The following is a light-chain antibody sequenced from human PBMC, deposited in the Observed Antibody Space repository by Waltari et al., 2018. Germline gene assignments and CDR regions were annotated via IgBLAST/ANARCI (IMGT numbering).Light chain of an antibody. V-gene: IGKV2-30*02. Sequence: DVVITQSPLSLLITPGQPASITCRSSQSLIHSNGNIYLSWYQQKPGQPPRLLIYQVSNRYSGVPDRFSGSGAGTDFTLKISRVEAEDVGLYYCGQGTYLPYSFGQGTKLEIK. CDR1: QSLIHSNGNIY. CDR3: GQGTYLPYS. CDR2: QVS. J-gene: IGKJ2*03.